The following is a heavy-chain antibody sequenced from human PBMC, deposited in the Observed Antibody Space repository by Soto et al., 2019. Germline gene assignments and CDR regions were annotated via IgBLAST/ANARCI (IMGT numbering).Heavy chain of an antibody. CDR3: ARGSGIQLFSYYGMDV. J-gene: IGHJ6*02. D-gene: IGHD5-18*01. CDR1: GYTFTSYD. V-gene: IGHV1-8*01. Sequence: ASVKVSCKASGYTFTSYDINWVRQATGQGLEWMGWMNPNSGNTGYAQKFQGRVTMTRNTSISTAYMELSSLRSEDTAVYYCARGSGIQLFSYYGMDVWGQGTKVTVYS. CDR2: MNPNSGNT.